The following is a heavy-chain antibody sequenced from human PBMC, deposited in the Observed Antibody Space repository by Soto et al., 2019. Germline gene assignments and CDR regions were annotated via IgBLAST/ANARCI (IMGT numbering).Heavy chain of an antibody. CDR3: ARDRITANTRQFEY. D-gene: IGHD3-16*01. Sequence: ASVKVSCKGSGYIFTDYAIHWVRQAPGQRLEWLGWISARDGNTRYSQNLQGRVTITTDTSASTAYMELSSLRSEDTAVYYCARDRITANTRQFEYWGQGTLVTVSS. J-gene: IGHJ4*02. CDR2: ISARDGNT. CDR1: GYIFTDYA. V-gene: IGHV1-3*01.